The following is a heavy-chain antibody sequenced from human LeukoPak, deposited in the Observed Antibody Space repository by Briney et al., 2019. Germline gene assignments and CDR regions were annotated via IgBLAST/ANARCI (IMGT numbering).Heavy chain of an antibody. Sequence: GGSLRLSCAASGFTFSNYWMSWVRQVPGKGLEWVANIKQDGSEKDYVDSVKGRFTISRDNAKNSLYLQMNSLRAEDTAVYYCARGYDVRQWLPGADYWGQGTLVTVSS. CDR3: ARGYDVRQWLPGADY. CDR2: IKQDGSEK. V-gene: IGHV3-7*01. D-gene: IGHD6-19*01. J-gene: IGHJ4*02. CDR1: GFTFSNYW.